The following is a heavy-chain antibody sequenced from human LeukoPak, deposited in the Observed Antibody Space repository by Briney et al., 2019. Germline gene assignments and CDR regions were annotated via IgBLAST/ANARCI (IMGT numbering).Heavy chain of an antibody. D-gene: IGHD6-19*01. CDR3: ARANNSGWYPLIDY. V-gene: IGHV3-20*04. Sequence: TGGSLRLSCAASGFTFSSYEMNWVRQAPGKGLEWVSGINWNGGSTGYADSVKGRFTISRDNAKNSLYLQMNSLRAEDTALYYCARANNSGWYPLIDYWGQGTLVTVSS. CDR2: INWNGGST. J-gene: IGHJ4*02. CDR1: GFTFSSYE.